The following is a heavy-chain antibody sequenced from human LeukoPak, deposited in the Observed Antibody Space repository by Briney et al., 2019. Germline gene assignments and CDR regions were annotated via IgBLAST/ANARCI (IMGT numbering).Heavy chain of an antibody. CDR2: INPHSGGT. CDR1: GYTFTGYY. CDR3: ARGIAHSSSWYPPYYYYYGMDV. V-gene: IGHV1-2*02. J-gene: IGHJ6*02. Sequence: ASVKVSYKASGYTFTGYYMHWVPQAPGQGLEWMGWINPHSGGTNYAQKFQGRVTMTRDTSISTAYMELSRLRSDDTAVYYCARGIAHSSSWYPPYYYYYGMDVWGQGTTVTVSS. D-gene: IGHD6-13*01.